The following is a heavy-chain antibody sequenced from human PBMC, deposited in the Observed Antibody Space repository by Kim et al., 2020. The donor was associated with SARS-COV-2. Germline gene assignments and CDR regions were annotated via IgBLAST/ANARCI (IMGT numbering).Heavy chain of an antibody. CDR3: ARSEGRASWHQFDY. CDR1: SDSFSAYY. J-gene: IGHJ4*02. Sequence: SETLSLTCTVSSDSFSAYYWSWIRQIPGKGLEWIGYIFYSGSTNYNPSLKSRATISWDTSRNQFSLDLTSLTQADTAVYYCARSEGRASWHQFDYWGQGVVVTVSS. V-gene: IGHV4-59*01. CDR2: IFYSGST.